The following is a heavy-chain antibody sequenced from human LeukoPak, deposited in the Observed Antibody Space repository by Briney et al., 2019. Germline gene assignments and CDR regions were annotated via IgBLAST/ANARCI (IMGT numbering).Heavy chain of an antibody. D-gene: IGHD3-22*01. Sequence: GGSLRLSCAASAFTFSSYAMSWVRQAPGKGLEWVSVISGSGGSTFYADSVKGRFTISRDNSKNTLYLQMNSLRAEDTAVYYCAKPDSSGYYGYYFDYWGQGTLVTVSS. CDR3: AKPDSSGYYGYYFDY. CDR2: ISGSGGST. CDR1: AFTFSSYA. J-gene: IGHJ4*02. V-gene: IGHV3-23*01.